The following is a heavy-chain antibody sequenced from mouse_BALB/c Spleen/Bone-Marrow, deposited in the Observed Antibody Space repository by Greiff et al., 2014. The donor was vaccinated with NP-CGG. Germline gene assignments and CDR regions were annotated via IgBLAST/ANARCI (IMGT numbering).Heavy chain of an antibody. J-gene: IGHJ3*01. D-gene: IGHD2-1*01. CDR2: IHPSDSET. CDR1: GYSFTNYW. Sequence: VQLVESGAELARPGASVKLSCKASGYSFTNYWMNWVKQRPGQGLEWIGMIHPSDSETRLNQKFKDKATLTVDKSSSTAYMQLSSPTSEDSAVYYCARFGNYEGFAYWGQGTLVTVSA. CDR3: ARFGNYEGFAY. V-gene: IGHV1-74*01.